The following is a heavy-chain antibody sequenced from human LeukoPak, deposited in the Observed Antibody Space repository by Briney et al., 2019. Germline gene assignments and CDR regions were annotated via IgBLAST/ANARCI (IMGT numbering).Heavy chain of an antibody. J-gene: IGHJ4*02. Sequence: ASVKVSCKASGYTFTGYYMYWVRQAPGQGLEWMGWINPNSGGTNYAQKFQGRVTMTRDTSISTAYMGLSRLRSDDTAVYYCARDSRFGEYHFDYWGQGTLVTVSS. D-gene: IGHD3-10*01. CDR3: ARDSRFGEYHFDY. CDR2: INPNSGGT. CDR1: GYTFTGYY. V-gene: IGHV1-2*02.